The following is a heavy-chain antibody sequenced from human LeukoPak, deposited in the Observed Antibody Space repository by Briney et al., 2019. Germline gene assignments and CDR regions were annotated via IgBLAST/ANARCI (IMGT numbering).Heavy chain of an antibody. J-gene: IGHJ5*02. V-gene: IGHV4-34*01. Sequence: SETLSLTCTVSGGSISSYYWSWIRQPPGKGLEWIGEINHSGSTNYNPSLKSRVTISVDTSKNQFSLKLSSVTAADTAVYYCATGIAVAGDWFDPWGQGTLVTVSS. D-gene: IGHD6-19*01. CDR1: GGSISSYY. CDR2: INHSGST. CDR3: ATGIAVAGDWFDP.